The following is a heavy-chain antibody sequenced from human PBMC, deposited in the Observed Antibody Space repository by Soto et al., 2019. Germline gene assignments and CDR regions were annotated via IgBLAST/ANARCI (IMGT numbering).Heavy chain of an antibody. CDR3: ALREMGCSGGSCFSLLYSYYYMDV. D-gene: IGHD2-15*01. J-gene: IGHJ6*03. CDR2: ISGSGGST. V-gene: IGHV3-23*01. Sequence: EVQLLESGGGLVQPGGSLRLSCAASGFTFSSYAMSWVRQAPGKGLEWVSAISGSGGSTYNADSVKGRFTISRDNSKNTLYLQMNSLRAEDTAVYYCALREMGCSGGSCFSLLYSYYYMDVWGKGTTVTVSS. CDR1: GFTFSSYA.